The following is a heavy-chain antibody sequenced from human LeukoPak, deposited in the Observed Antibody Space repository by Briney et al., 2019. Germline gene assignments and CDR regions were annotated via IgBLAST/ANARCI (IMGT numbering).Heavy chain of an antibody. CDR3: ASRTGDQYYFDY. J-gene: IGHJ4*02. CDR2: IIPILGIA. CDR1: GGTFSSYA. Sequence: GASVKVSCKASGGTFSSYAISWVRQAPGQGLEWMGRIIPILGIANYAQKFQGRVTITADKSTSTAYMELSSLRSEDTAVYYCASRTGDQYYFDYWGQGTLVTVSS. D-gene: IGHD7-27*01. V-gene: IGHV1-69*04.